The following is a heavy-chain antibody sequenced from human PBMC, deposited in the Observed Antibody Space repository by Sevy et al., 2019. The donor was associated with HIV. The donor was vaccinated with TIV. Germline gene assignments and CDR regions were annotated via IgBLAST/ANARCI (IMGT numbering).Heavy chain of an antibody. V-gene: IGHV3-21*01. D-gene: IGHD1-7*01. Sequence: GGSLRLSCAASGFTFSGYSMNWVRQAPGKGLEWVSSISSSSSYIYYADSVKGRFTISRDNAKNSLYLQMNSLRAEDTAVYYCAREGGGITGTTGPFDYWGQGTLVTVSS. CDR3: AREGGGITGTTGPFDY. CDR2: ISSSSSYI. J-gene: IGHJ4*02. CDR1: GFTFSGYS.